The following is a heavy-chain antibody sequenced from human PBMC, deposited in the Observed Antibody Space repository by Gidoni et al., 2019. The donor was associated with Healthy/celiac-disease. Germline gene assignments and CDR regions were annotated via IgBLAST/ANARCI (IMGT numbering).Heavy chain of an antibody. Sequence: QVQLVQSGAEVTKPGASVKVSCKASGYTFTSYDINWVRQATGQGLGWMGWMDPNSGNTGYAQKFQGRVTMTRNTSISTAYMGLSSLRSEDTAVYYCARGRADFDYWGQGTLVTVSA. CDR2: MDPNSGNT. D-gene: IGHD6-19*01. V-gene: IGHV1-8*01. CDR3: ARGRADFDY. J-gene: IGHJ4*02. CDR1: GYTFTSYD.